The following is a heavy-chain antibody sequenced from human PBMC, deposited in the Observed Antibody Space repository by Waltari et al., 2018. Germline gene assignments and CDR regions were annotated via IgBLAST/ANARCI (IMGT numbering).Heavy chain of an antibody. CDR2: FDPEDGET. D-gene: IGHD3-3*01. CDR1: GYTLPELS. V-gene: IGHV1-24*01. Sequence: QVQLVQSGAEVKKPGASVKVSCKVSGYTLPELSMHWVRQAPGKGLEWMGGFDPEDGETIYAQKFQGRVTMTEDTSTDTAYMELSSLRSEDTAVYYCATGLRFLEWLFRDAFDIWGQGTMVTVSS. CDR3: ATGLRFLEWLFRDAFDI. J-gene: IGHJ3*02.